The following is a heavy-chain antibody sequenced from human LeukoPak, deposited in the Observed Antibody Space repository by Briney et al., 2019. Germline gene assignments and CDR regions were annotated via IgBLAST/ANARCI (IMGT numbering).Heavy chain of an antibody. V-gene: IGHV1-2*02. J-gene: IGHJ4*02. CDR3: ARDQATVATPWWDH. CDR2: INGNSGGT. Sequence: ASVKVSCKASGYXFTGYYVHWVRQAPGQGLEWMGWINGNSGGTKYAQKFQGRVTMTRDTSISTAYMELSSLRSDDTAVYFCARDQATVATPWWDHWGQGTLVTVSS. D-gene: IGHD4-23*01. CDR1: GYXFTGYY.